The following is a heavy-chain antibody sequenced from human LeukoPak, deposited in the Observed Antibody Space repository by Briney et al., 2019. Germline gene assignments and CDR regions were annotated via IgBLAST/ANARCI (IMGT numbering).Heavy chain of an antibody. Sequence: GASVMVSCKASGYTFTSYGISWVRQAPGQGLEWMGWISAYNGNTNYAQKLQGRVTMTTDTSTSTAYMELRSLRSDDTAVYYCARDMVRGVITPSDAFDIWGKGQWSPSLQ. CDR2: ISAYNGNT. CDR1: GYTFTSYG. V-gene: IGHV1-18*01. D-gene: IGHD3-10*01. CDR3: ARDMVRGVITPSDAFDI. J-gene: IGHJ3*02.